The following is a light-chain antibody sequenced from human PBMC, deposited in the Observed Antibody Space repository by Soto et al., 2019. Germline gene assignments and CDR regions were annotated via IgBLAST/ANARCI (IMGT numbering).Light chain of an antibody. CDR1: QSVSSNF. Sequence: EIVLTQSPGTLSLSPRERATLSCRASQSVSSNFLAWYQQKPGQAPRLLISGASSRATGIPDRFSGSGSGTDFTLTISRLEPEDFAVYYCQQYGNSPRTFGQGTKVEIK. J-gene: IGKJ1*01. CDR2: GAS. V-gene: IGKV3-20*01. CDR3: QQYGNSPRT.